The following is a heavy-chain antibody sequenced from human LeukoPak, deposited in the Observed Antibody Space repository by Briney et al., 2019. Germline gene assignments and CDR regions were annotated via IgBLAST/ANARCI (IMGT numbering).Heavy chain of an antibody. J-gene: IGHJ5*02. V-gene: IGHV3-30-3*01. D-gene: IGHD6-13*01. CDR1: GFTFSSYA. Sequence: GRSLRLSCAASGFTFSSYAMHWVRQAPGKGLEWVAVISYDGSNKYYADSVKGRFTIPRDNSKNTLYLQMNSLRAEDTAVYYCARRRIAAAGTLMDPWGQGTLVTVSS. CDR2: ISYDGSNK. CDR3: ARRRIAAAGTLMDP.